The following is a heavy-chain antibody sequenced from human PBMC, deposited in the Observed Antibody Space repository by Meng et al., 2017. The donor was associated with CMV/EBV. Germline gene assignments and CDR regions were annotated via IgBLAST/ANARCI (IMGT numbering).Heavy chain of an antibody. V-gene: IGHV4-59*01. J-gene: IGHJ6*02. CDR3: ARGGGGRTNRGMDV. CDR2: IYYSGST. D-gene: IGHD1-14*01. Sequence: GSLRLSCTVSGGSISSYYWSWIRQPPGKGLEWIGYIYYSGSTNYNSSLKSRVTISVDTSKNQFSLKLSSVTAADTAVYYCARGGGGRTNRGMDVWGQGTTVTVSS. CDR1: GGSISSYY.